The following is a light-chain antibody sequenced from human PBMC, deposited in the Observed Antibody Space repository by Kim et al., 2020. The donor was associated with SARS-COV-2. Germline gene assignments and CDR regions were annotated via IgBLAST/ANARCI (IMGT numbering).Light chain of an antibody. Sequence: WPPGDRATPPCRPSQSVSWCLAWYQHKPGQAPRLLIYGISSRATGIPDRFTGTGSGTDFTLTISRLEREDFAVYYCQQYGSSPLTFGGGTKVDIK. V-gene: IGKV3-20*01. J-gene: IGKJ4*01. CDR2: GIS. CDR3: QQYGSSPLT. CDR1: QSVSWC.